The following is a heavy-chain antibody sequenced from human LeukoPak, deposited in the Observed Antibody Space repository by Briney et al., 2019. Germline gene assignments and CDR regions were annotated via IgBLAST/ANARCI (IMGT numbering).Heavy chain of an antibody. D-gene: IGHD2-2*02. CDR2: IYHSGST. J-gene: IGHJ5*02. Sequence: PSQTLSLTCTVSGGSISSGGYYWSWIRQPPGKGLEWIGYIYHSGSTYYNPSLKSRVTISVDRSKNQFSLKLSSVTAADTAVYYCASSYCSSTSCYRDWSDPWGQGTLVTVSS. CDR1: GGSISSGGYY. CDR3: ASSYCSSTSCYRDWSDP. V-gene: IGHV4-30-2*01.